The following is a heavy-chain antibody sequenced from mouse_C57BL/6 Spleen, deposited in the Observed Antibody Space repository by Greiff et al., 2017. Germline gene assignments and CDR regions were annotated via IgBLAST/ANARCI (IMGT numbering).Heavy chain of an antibody. CDR1: GYTFTSYW. CDR3: ARRYDYAYFDY. D-gene: IGHD2-4*01. V-gene: IGHV1-61*01. CDR2: IYPSDSET. J-gene: IGHJ2*01. Sequence: VKLQQPGAELVRPGSSVKLSCKASGYTFTSYWMDWVKQRPGQGLEWIGNIYPSDSETHYNQKFKDKATLTVDKSSSTAYMQLSSLTSEDSAVYYCARRYDYAYFDYWGQGTTLTVSS.